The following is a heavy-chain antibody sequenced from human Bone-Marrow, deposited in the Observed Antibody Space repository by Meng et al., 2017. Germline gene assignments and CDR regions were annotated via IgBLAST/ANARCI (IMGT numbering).Heavy chain of an antibody. Sequence: LSLTCAASGFTFSDYYMSWIRQAPGKGLEWVSYISSSGSTIYYADSVKGRFTISRDNAKNSLYLQMNSLRAEDTVVYYCARGYSNYGTDFDYWGQGTLVTVSS. J-gene: IGHJ4*02. CDR1: GFTFSDYY. D-gene: IGHD4-11*01. CDR3: ARGYSNYGTDFDY. CDR2: ISSSGSTI. V-gene: IGHV3-11*01.